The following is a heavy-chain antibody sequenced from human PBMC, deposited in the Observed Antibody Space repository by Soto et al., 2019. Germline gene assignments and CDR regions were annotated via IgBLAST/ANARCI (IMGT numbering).Heavy chain of an antibody. J-gene: IGHJ4*02. Sequence: QVQLQESGPGLVKPSQTLSLTCTVSGGSISSGGYYWSWIRQHPGKGLEWIGYIYYSGSTYYNPSLKTRVTISVDTAKNQFSRKLSSVTAADTAVYYCARVAVGIVVVPAAPIFDYWGQGTLVTVSS. D-gene: IGHD2-2*03. CDR3: ARVAVGIVVVPAAPIFDY. CDR2: IYYSGST. CDR1: GGSISSGGYY. V-gene: IGHV4-31*03.